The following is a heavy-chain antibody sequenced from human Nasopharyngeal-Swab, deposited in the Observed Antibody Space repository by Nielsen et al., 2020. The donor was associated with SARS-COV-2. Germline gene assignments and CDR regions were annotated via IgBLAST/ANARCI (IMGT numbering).Heavy chain of an antibody. V-gene: IGHV4-39*01. CDR2: IYYSGST. CDR3: ARQLVGATGYDY. CDR1: GGSISSSNYY. J-gene: IGHJ4*02. D-gene: IGHD1-26*01. Sequence: GSLRLSCTVSGGSISSSNYYWGWIRQPPGKGLEWIGSIYYSGSTYYNPSLKSRVTISVGTSKNQFSLKLSSVAAADTAVYYCARQLVGATGYDYWGQGTLVTVSS.